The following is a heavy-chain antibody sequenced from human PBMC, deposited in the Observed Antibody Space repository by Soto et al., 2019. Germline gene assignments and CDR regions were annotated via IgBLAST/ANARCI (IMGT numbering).Heavy chain of an antibody. V-gene: IGHV4-39*01. CDR1: GDSIISSDFY. Sequence: SETLSLTCTVSGDSIISSDFYWGWVRQPPGKGLEWIGSIFYLGSSYYDPSLKSRVTMSVDTSKNQFSLRLRSVTAADTALYFCARHSLALRKNNWFDPWGQGIMVTVSS. J-gene: IGHJ5*02. CDR2: IFYLGSS. D-gene: IGHD3-3*02. CDR3: ARHSLALRKNNWFDP.